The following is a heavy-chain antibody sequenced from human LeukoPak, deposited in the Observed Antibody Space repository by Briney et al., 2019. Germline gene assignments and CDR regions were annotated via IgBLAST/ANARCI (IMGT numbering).Heavy chain of an antibody. CDR3: ATFRWGVGFEY. Sequence: PSETLSLTCAVYGGSFSGYYWSWIRQPPGKGLEWIGEINHSGSTNYNPSLKSRVTISVDTSNNQFSLKLNSLTAADTAVYYCATFRWGVGFEYWGQGTLATVSS. CDR2: INHSGST. V-gene: IGHV4-34*01. D-gene: IGHD3-16*01. CDR1: GGSFSGYY. J-gene: IGHJ4*02.